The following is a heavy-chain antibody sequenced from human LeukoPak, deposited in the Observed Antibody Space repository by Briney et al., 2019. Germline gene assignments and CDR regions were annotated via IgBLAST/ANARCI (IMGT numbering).Heavy chain of an antibody. J-gene: IGHJ6*03. V-gene: IGHV3-53*01. Sequence: GRSLRLSCAASGFTASSNYVSWVRQAPGNGLEWVSVIYSGGSTYYADSVKGRFTISRDNSKNTLYLQMNSLRAEDTAVYDCARVVPAAISSDYYYYMDGWGKGTTVTVSS. CDR1: GFTASSNY. CDR2: IYSGGST. D-gene: IGHD2-2*02. CDR3: ARVVPAAISSDYYYYMDG.